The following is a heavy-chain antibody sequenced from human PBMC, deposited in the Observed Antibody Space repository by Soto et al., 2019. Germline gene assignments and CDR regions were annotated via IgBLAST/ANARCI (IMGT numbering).Heavy chain of an antibody. D-gene: IGHD3-3*01. CDR3: AKDKNPEYYDFWSGPVFDY. V-gene: IGHV3-30*18. CDR1: GFTFSSYG. CDR2: ISYDGSNK. Sequence: QVQLVESGGGVVQPGRSLRLSCAASGFTFSSYGMHWVRQAPGKGLEWVAVISYDGSNKYYAVSVKGRFTISRDNSKNTLYLQMNSLRAEDTAVYYCAKDKNPEYYDFWSGPVFDYWGQGTLVTVSS. J-gene: IGHJ4*02.